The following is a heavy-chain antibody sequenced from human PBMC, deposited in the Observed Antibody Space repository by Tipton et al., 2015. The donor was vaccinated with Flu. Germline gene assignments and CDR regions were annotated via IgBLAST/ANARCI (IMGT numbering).Heavy chain of an antibody. CDR1: GFTFSSYD. J-gene: IGHJ4*02. V-gene: IGHV3-30*04. CDR2: ISFNGGKQ. Sequence: LSLTCTASGFTFSSYDMHWVRLAPGRGLEWVAVISFNGGKQFYAKSVEGHFTVSRDNSKNTVYLQTDSLRLEDTAVYYCARDFAPGGDGSGSYWVYWGQGTLVTVSS. CDR3: ARDFAPGGDGSGSYWVY. D-gene: IGHD3-10*01.